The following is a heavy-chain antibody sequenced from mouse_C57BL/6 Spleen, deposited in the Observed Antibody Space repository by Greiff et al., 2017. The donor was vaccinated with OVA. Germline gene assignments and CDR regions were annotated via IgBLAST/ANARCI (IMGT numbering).Heavy chain of an antibody. CDR2: INPNNGGT. CDR3: GVYYYGSSWYFDD. J-gene: IGHJ2*01. CDR1: GYTFTDYN. D-gene: IGHD1-1*01. V-gene: IGHV1-22*01. Sequence: EVQLQQSGPELVKPGASVKMSCKASGYTFTDYNMHWVKQSHGKSLEWIGYINPNNGGTSYNQKFKGKATLTVNKSSSTAYMELRSLTSEDSAVYYCGVYYYGSSWYFDDWGKGTTLTVSS.